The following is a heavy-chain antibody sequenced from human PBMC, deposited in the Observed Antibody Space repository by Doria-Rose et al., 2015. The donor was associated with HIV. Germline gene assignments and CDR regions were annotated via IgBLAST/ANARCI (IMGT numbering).Heavy chain of an antibody. CDR1: GVSLSSPGMG. V-gene: IGHV2-26*01. CDR2: IFSNDER. Sequence: QVTLKESGPVLVKPTETLTLTCTVSGVSLSSPGMGVSWIRQPPGKALEWLANIFSNDERSYKPSLKSRLTNSRDTAKSQVVLTMTDMDPVDTATYYCARIKSSRWYHKYYFDFWGQGTLVIVSA. J-gene: IGHJ4*02. D-gene: IGHD6-13*01. CDR3: ARIKSSRWYHKYYFDF.